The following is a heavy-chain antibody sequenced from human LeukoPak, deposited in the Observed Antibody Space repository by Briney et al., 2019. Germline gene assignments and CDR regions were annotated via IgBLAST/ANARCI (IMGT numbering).Heavy chain of an antibody. CDR3: ARVVVGATRRGINNWFDP. CDR2: IYHSGST. V-gene: IGHV4-38-2*01. CDR1: GYSISSGYY. J-gene: IGHJ5*02. D-gene: IGHD1-26*01. Sequence: SETLSLTCAVSGYSISSGYYWGWIRQPPGKGLEWIGSIYHSGSTYYNPSLKSRVTISVDTSKNQFSLKLSSVTAADTAVYYCARVVVGATRRGINNWFDPWGQGTLVTVSS.